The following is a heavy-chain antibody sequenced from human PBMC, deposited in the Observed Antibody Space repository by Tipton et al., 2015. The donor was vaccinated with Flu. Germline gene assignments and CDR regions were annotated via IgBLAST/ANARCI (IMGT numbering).Heavy chain of an antibody. V-gene: IGHV4-61*02. Sequence: TLSLTCTVSGGSISSGSYYWSWIRQPAGKGLEWIGRIYTSGSTNYNPSLKSRVTISVDTAKNQFSQRLSSVTAADTAVYYCARSTYHYGSGSSDYWGQGTLVTVSS. CDR3: ARSTYHYGSGSSDY. D-gene: IGHD3-10*01. J-gene: IGHJ4*02. CDR2: IYTSGST. CDR1: GGSISSGSYY.